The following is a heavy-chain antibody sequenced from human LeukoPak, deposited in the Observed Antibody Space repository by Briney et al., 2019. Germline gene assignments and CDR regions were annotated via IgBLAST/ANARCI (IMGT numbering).Heavy chain of an antibody. J-gene: IGHJ4*02. D-gene: IGHD3-22*01. CDR2: IISSSSYI. CDR3: ARDRELLGVITFVSDY. CDR1: GFTFDNHG. V-gene: IGHV3-21*01. Sequence: GGSLRLSCAASGFTFDNHGMSWVRQPPGRGLGWVSSIISSSSYIYYADSVKGRFTISRDNAKNSLYLQMNSLRAEDTAVYYCARDRELLGVITFVSDYWGQGTLVTVSS.